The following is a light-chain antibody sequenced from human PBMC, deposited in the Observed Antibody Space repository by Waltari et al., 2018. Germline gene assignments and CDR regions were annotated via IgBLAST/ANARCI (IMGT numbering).Light chain of an antibody. Sequence: DIQMTQSPSSLSASVGDSVTITCRASQTVSSDLHWYQQRPGKAPKLLIYSASTLQSGVPSRFSGRGSGTDFTLTINNLQPEDFATYFCQQNYVTPFTFGLGTKLEIK. V-gene: IGKV1-39*01. CDR2: SAS. CDR3: QQNYVTPFT. CDR1: QTVSSD. J-gene: IGKJ2*01.